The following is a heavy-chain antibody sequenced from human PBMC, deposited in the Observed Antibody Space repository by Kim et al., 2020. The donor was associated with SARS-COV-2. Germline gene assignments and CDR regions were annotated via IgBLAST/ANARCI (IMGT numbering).Heavy chain of an antibody. J-gene: IGHJ3*02. V-gene: IGHV3-15*01. CDR3: TTGDTFDI. CDR2: IKSKANGETI. CDR1: GFIFSNAW. Sequence: GESLKISCAGSGFIFSNAWMSWVRQAPGKGLEWLGRIKSKANGETINYAAPVKGRISISRDDSKNKVYMQMNSLKIEDSAMYYCTTGDTFDIWGQGTMVIVSS.